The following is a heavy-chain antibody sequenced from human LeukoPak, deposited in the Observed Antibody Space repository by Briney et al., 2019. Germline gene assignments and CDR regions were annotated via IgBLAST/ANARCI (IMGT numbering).Heavy chain of an antibody. CDR3: VTGPFDY. J-gene: IGHJ4*02. CDR2: ISYDGSNK. D-gene: IGHD4-11*01. V-gene: IGHV3-30*04. Sequence: GRSLRLSCAASGFTFSNYAMHWVRQAPGKGLEWVAFISYDGSNKYYADSVKGRFTISRDNSKNTLYLQMNSLRAEDTAVYYCVTGPFDYWGQGTLVTVSS. CDR1: GFTFSNYA.